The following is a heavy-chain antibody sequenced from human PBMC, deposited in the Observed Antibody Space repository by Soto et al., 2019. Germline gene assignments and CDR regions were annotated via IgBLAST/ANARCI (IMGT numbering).Heavy chain of an antibody. CDR1: GFTFSSYS. D-gene: IGHD6-13*01. J-gene: IGHJ3*02. Sequence: GGSLRLPCAASGFTFSSYSMNWVRQAPGKGLKWVSSISSSSSYIYYADSVKGRFTISRDNAKNSLYLQMNSLRAEDTAVYYCARDFPGSSWYKRSWAAFDIRGQGTMVTVSS. V-gene: IGHV3-21*01. CDR3: ARDFPGSSWYKRSWAAFDI. CDR2: ISSSSSYI.